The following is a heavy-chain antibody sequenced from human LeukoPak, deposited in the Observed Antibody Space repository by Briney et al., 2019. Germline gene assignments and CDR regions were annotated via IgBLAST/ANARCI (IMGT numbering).Heavy chain of an antibody. CDR1: GFTFSSYG. Sequence: GGSLRLSCAASGFTFSSYGMHWVRQAPGKGLEWVAVISYDGSNKYYADSVKGRFTISRDNSKNTLYLRMNSLRAEDTAVYYCAKGGGTRPLDVWGQGTTVTVSS. CDR2: ISYDGSNK. J-gene: IGHJ6*02. CDR3: AKGGGTRPLDV. V-gene: IGHV3-30*18. D-gene: IGHD6-6*01.